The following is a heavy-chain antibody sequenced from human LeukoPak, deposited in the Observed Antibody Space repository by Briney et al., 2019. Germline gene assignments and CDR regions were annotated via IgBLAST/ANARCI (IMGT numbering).Heavy chain of an antibody. D-gene: IGHD3-22*01. CDR1: GFTFSSYW. V-gene: IGHV3-7*01. J-gene: IGHJ4*02. Sequence: GGSLRLSCAASGFTFSSYWMSWVRQAPGKGLEWVANIKQDGSGKYYVDSVKGRFTISRDNAKNSLYLQMNSLRAEDTAVYYCARSPYYYDSSGYWDYWGQGTLVTVSS. CDR2: IKQDGSGK. CDR3: ARSPYYYDSSGYWDY.